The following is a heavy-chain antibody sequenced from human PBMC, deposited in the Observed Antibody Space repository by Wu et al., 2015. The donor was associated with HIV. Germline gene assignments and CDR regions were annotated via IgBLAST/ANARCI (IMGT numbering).Heavy chain of an antibody. D-gene: IGHD6-19*01. Sequence: QVQLVQSGAEVKKPGSSVKVSCKTSGDSLSNYAISWVRQAPGQGLEWMARFIPLVGTANYAQKFQGRVTITADESTSTAYMELSSLRSEDTAVYYCAVADLSYYFDYVGPGNAGHRLL. J-gene: IGHJ4*02. CDR1: GDSLSNYA. CDR3: AVADLSYYFDY. V-gene: IGHV1-69*11. CDR2: FIPLVGTA.